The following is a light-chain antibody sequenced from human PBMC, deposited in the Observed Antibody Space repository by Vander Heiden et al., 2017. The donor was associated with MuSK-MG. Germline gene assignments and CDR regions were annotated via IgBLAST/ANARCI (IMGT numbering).Light chain of an antibody. CDR3: CSYAGSYTFVI. V-gene: IGLV2-11*01. Sequence: QSALTQPRSGSGSPGQSVTISCTRTSSDVGGYNYVSWYQQHPGKAPKLMIYDVVKRPSGVPDRFSGSKSGNTAALTISGLQAEDEADYYCCSYAGSYTFVIFGGGTKLTVL. CDR2: DVV. J-gene: IGLJ2*01. CDR1: SSDVGGYNY.